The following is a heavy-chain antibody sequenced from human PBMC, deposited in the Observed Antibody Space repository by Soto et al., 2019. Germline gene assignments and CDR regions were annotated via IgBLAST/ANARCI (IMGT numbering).Heavy chain of an antibody. CDR3: ARGYCSGGSCYSIGYYYYYYGMDV. J-gene: IGHJ6*02. V-gene: IGHV1-18*04. D-gene: IGHD2-15*01. Sequence: ASVKVSCKASGYTFTSYGISWVRQAPGQGLEWMGWISAYNGNTNYAQKLQGRVTMTTDTSTSTAYMELRSLRSDDTAVYYCARGYCSGGSCYSIGYYYYYYGMDVWGHGTTVTVSS. CDR2: ISAYNGNT. CDR1: GYTFTSYG.